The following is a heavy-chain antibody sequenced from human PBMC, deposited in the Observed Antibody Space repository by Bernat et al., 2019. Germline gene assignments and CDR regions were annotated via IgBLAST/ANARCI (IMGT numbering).Heavy chain of an antibody. CDR1: GGSISSSSYY. D-gene: IGHD3-10*01. Sequence: QLQLQVSGPGLVKPSETLSLTCTVSGGSISSSSYYWGWIRQPPGKGLEWIGSIYYSGSTYYNPSLKSRVTISVDTSKNQFSLKLSSVTAADTAVYYCARRPRITMVRGVIGWFDPWGQGTLVTVSS. CDR2: IYYSGST. V-gene: IGHV4-39*01. J-gene: IGHJ5*02. CDR3: ARRPRITMVRGVIGWFDP.